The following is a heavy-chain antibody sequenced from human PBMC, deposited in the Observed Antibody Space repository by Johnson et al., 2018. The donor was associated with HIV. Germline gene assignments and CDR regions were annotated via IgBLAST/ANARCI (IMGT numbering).Heavy chain of an antibody. J-gene: IGHJ3*02. CDR1: GFTFSSYG. D-gene: IGHD2-8*01. CDR2: IWYDGSNT. Sequence: QVQLVESGGGVVQPGRSLRLSCAASGFTFSSYGMHWVRQAPGKGLEWVAVIWYDGSNTYYADSVKGRLTISRDNAKNSLYLQVNSLRAEDMTVYYCASALCTWGAFDIWGQGTMVTVSS. CDR3: ASALCTWGAFDI. V-gene: IGHV3-30*19.